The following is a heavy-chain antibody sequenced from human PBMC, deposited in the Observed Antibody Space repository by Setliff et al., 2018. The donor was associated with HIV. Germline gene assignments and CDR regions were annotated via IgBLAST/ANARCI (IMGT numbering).Heavy chain of an antibody. V-gene: IGHV4-59*11. J-gene: IGHJ5*02. CDR1: GGSISSHY. CDR2: TYYSGST. D-gene: IGHD3-3*01. Sequence: SETLSLTCTVSGGSISSHYWSWIRQPPGKGLEWIGSTYYSGSTNYNPSLKSRVTISVDTSKNQFSLKLSSVTAADTAVYYCARDGAYYNFWSGYYTPYNWFDPWGQGTLVTVSS. CDR3: ARDGAYYNFWSGYYTPYNWFDP.